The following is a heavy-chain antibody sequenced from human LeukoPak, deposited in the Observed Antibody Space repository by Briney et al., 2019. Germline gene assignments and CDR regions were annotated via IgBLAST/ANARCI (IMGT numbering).Heavy chain of an antibody. D-gene: IGHD3-10*01. CDR3: ARHVRGIRDYYGSGSYPGDAFDI. V-gene: IGHV5-51*01. CDR2: IYPGDSDT. Sequence: GESLKISCKGSGYSFTSYWIGWVRQMPGKGLEWMGIIYPGDSDTRYSPSFQGQVTISADKSISTAYLQWSSLKASDTAMYYCARHVRGIRDYYGSGSYPGDAFDIWGQGTMVTVSS. CDR1: GYSFTSYW. J-gene: IGHJ3*02.